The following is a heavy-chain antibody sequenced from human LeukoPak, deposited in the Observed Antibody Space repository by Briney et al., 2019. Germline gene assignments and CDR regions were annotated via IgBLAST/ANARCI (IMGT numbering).Heavy chain of an antibody. CDR2: IYYTGST. CDR3: ARGEIAAAGPFDY. Sequence: PSETLSLTCTVSGGSISRYYWSWIRQPPGMGLEWSGYIYYTGSTNYNPSLKSRVTISVDTSKNQFSLKLTSVTAADTAVYYCARGEIAAAGPFDYWGQGTLVTVSS. D-gene: IGHD6-13*01. CDR1: GGSISRYY. J-gene: IGHJ4*02. V-gene: IGHV4-59*01.